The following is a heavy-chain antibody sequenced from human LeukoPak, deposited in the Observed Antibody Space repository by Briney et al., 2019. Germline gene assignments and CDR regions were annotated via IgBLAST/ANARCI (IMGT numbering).Heavy chain of an antibody. Sequence: ASVKVSCKASGGTFSSYAISWVRQAPGQGLEWMGGIIPIFGTANYAQKFQGRVTITADKSTSTAYMELSSLRSEDTAVYYCARVSVVDYTLDYWGQGTLVTVSS. CDR2: IIPIFGTA. CDR1: GGTFSSYA. CDR3: ARVSVVDYTLDY. J-gene: IGHJ4*02. V-gene: IGHV1-69*06. D-gene: IGHD2-15*01.